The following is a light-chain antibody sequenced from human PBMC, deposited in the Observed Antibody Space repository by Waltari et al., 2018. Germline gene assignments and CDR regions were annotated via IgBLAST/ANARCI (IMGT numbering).Light chain of an antibody. CDR1: QSVGSN. CDR3: QQHNNWPLT. CDR2: GAS. J-gene: IGKJ4*01. Sequence: EIVMTQSPATLSGSPGERATLSCRASQSVGSNLAWYQQKPGQAPRLLISGASTGATGVPARFCGSGSGTEFTLTISSLQSEDFAIYYCQQHNNWPLTFGGGTKVESK. V-gene: IGKV3-15*01.